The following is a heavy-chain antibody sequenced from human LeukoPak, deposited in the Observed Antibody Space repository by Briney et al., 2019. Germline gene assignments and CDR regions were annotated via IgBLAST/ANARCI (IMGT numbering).Heavy chain of an antibody. Sequence: SETLSLTCAVYGRSFSGYYWSWIRQPPGKGLEWIGEINHSGSTNYNPSLKSRVTISVDTSKNQFSLKLSSVTAADTAVYYCARWIVVVPAARRYFDYWGQGTLVTVSS. D-gene: IGHD2-2*01. CDR3: ARWIVVVPAARRYFDY. V-gene: IGHV4-34*01. J-gene: IGHJ4*02. CDR2: INHSGST. CDR1: GRSFSGYY.